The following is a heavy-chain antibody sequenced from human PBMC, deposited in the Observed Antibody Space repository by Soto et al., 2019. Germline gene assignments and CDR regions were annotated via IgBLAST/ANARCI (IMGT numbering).Heavy chain of an antibody. CDR1: GFTFSSYA. Sequence: QVQLVESGGGVVQPGRSLRLSCAASGFTFSSYAMHWVRQAPGKGLEWVAVISYDGSNKYNADSVKGRFTISRDNSKNTLYLQMNSLRAEDTAVYYCARDPYSSSWYVSVAFDIWGQGTMVTVSS. D-gene: IGHD6-13*01. V-gene: IGHV3-30-3*01. CDR2: ISYDGSNK. J-gene: IGHJ3*02. CDR3: ARDPYSSSWYVSVAFDI.